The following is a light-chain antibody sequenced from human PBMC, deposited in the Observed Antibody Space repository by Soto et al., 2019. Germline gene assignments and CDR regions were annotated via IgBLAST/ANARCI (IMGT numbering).Light chain of an antibody. CDR2: KTD. Sequence: VLTQPPSASGTPGQRVTISCSGSNSNIGTKAVKWYQQVPGTTPKSLIYKTDQRPSGVPDRFSGSKSGTSASLAISGLQPEDEAYYYCASWDDSLNGVVFGGGTKLTVL. V-gene: IGLV1-44*01. CDR1: NSNIGTKA. J-gene: IGLJ3*02. CDR3: ASWDDSLNGVV.